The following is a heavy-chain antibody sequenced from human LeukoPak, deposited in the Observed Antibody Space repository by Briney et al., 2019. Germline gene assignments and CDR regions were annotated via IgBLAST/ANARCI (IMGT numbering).Heavy chain of an antibody. CDR3: ARDIVVVTAIPYYYGMDV. V-gene: IGHV3-30*02. CDR1: GFTFSSYG. J-gene: IGHJ6*02. Sequence: GGSLRLSCAASGFTFSSYGMHWVRQAPGKGLEWVAFIQNDEIDKFYADSVKGRFTISRDNSKNTLYLQMNSLRAEDTAVYYCARDIVVVTAIPYYYGMDVWGQGTTVTVSS. CDR2: IQNDEIDK. D-gene: IGHD2-21*02.